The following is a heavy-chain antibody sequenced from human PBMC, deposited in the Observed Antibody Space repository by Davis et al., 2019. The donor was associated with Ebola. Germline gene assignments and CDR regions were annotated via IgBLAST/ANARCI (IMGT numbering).Heavy chain of an antibody. Sequence: PGGSLRPSWPPSAFFLSDYYMSWIRPAPGKGLEWVSYISTSGSTIYYADSVKGRFTISRDNAKSPVYLEMNSLRAEDTAVYYCARAYSSTWPEYFQHWGQGTLVTVSS. CDR1: AFFLSDYY. CDR2: ISTSGSTI. CDR3: ARAYSSTWPEYFQH. V-gene: IGHV3-11*01. D-gene: IGHD6-6*01. J-gene: IGHJ1*01.